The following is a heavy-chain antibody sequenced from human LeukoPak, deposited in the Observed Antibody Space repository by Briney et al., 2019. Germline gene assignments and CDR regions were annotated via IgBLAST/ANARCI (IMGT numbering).Heavy chain of an antibody. CDR1: GCTFSSYW. V-gene: IGHV3-7*03. Sequence: PGGSLRLSCAASGCTFSSYWMSWVRQAPGKGLEWVANIKQDGSEKYYVDSVKGRFTISRDNAKNSPYLQMNSLRAEDTAVYYCARETYYYGSGSWYNWFDPWGQGTLVTVSS. D-gene: IGHD3-10*01. J-gene: IGHJ5*02. CDR2: IKQDGSEK. CDR3: ARETYYYGSGSWYNWFDP.